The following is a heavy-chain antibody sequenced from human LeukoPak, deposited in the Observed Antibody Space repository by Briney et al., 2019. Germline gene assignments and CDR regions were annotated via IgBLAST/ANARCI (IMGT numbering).Heavy chain of an antibody. V-gene: IGHV4-39*01. Sequence: KPSETLSLTCTVSGGSISSSSYYWGWIRQPPGKGLEWIGSIYYSGSTYYNPSLKSRVTISVDTSKNQFSLKLSSVTAADTAVYYCARHVPPPGYYDSSGYPYYLDYWGQGTLVTVSS. CDR3: ARHVPPPGYYDSSGYPYYLDY. D-gene: IGHD3-22*01. CDR1: GGSISSSSYY. CDR2: IYYSGST. J-gene: IGHJ4*02.